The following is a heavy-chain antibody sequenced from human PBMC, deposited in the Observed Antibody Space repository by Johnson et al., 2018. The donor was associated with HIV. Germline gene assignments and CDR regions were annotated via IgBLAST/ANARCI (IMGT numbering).Heavy chain of an antibody. J-gene: IGHJ3*02. V-gene: IGHV3-30*04. CDR2: ISYDGSNK. D-gene: IGHD6-13*01. CDR3: VRPAAAGRDDAFDI. CDR1: RFTFSSYA. Sequence: QVQLVESGGGLAQPGGSLRLSCAASRFTFSSYAMHWVRQAPGKGLEWVAVISYDGSNKYYADSVKGRFTISRDNSKNTLYLQMNSLRAEDTAVYYCVRPAAAGRDDAFDIWGQGTMVTVSS.